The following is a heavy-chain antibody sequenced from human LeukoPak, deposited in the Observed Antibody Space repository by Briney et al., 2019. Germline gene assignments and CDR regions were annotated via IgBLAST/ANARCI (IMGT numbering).Heavy chain of an antibody. CDR2: VSASGDST. J-gene: IGHJ6*02. CDR3: AKRSRRLTVVRGVPREDV. CDR1: GFTFSSYA. D-gene: IGHD3-10*01. V-gene: IGHV3-23*01. Sequence: GGSLRLSCAASGFTFSSYAMSWVRQAPGKGLAWISTVSASGDSTSYADSVKGRFTISRDNSKNTLYLQMNSLRAEDTAVYYCAKRSRRLTVVRGVPREDVWGQGTSVTVSS.